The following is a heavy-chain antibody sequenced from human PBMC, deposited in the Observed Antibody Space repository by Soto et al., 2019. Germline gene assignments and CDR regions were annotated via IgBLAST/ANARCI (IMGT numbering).Heavy chain of an antibody. CDR3: ARDQGAYSSGWYRGHDAFDI. V-gene: IGHV1-2*04. D-gene: IGHD6-19*01. Sequence: SVKVSCKASGYTFTGYYMHWVRQAPGQGLEWMGWINPNSGGTNYAQKFQGWVTMTRDTSISTAYMELSRLRSDDTAVYYCARDQGAYSSGWYRGHDAFDIWGQGTMVTVSS. J-gene: IGHJ3*02. CDR1: GYTFTGYY. CDR2: INPNSGGT.